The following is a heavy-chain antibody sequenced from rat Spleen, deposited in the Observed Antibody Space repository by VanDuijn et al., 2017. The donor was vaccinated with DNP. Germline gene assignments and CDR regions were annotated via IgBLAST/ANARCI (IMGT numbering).Heavy chain of an antibody. CDR1: GFTFSNYG. D-gene: IGHD4-3*01. J-gene: IGHJ2*01. Sequence: EVQLVESGGGLVQPGRSLKLSCAASGFTFSNYGMAWVRQAPKKGLEWVAYIGSDDYAPYYGDSVKGRFTISRDNAKSTLYLQMNSLRSEDMATYYCIRWNSGHFDYWGQGVMVTVSS. CDR2: IGSDDYAP. V-gene: IGHV5-22*01. CDR3: IRWNSGHFDY.